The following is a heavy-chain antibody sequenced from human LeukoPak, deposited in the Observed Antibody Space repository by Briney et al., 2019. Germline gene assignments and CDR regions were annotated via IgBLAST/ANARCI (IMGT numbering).Heavy chain of an antibody. CDR3: ARAPYCSSTSCYGFIYYYGMDV. D-gene: IGHD2-2*01. CDR2: ISDSGGST. CDR1: GVTFSTYA. J-gene: IGHJ6*02. V-gene: IGHV3-23*01. Sequence: PGGSLRLSCAASGVTFSTYAMSWVRQAPGKGLEWVSGISDSGGSTYYADSVKGRFTISRDNSKNTLYLQMNSLRAEDTAVYYCARAPYCSSTSCYGFIYYYGMDVWGQGTTVTVSS.